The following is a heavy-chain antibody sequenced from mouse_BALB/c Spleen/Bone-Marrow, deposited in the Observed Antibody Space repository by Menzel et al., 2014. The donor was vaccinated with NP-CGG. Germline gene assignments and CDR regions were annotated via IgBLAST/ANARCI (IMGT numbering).Heavy chain of an antibody. CDR1: SYTFSSYW. D-gene: IGHD2-1*01. Sequence: QVQLQQSGAELMKPGASVKISCKATSYTFSSYWIEWVRQRPGHGLEWIGEILPGSGSIKYNEKFKGKATFTADTSSNAAYMQLSSLTSEDSAVYYCASPIYYGNYGFAYWGQGTLVTVSA. V-gene: IGHV1-9*01. CDR2: ILPGSGSI. J-gene: IGHJ3*01. CDR3: ASPIYYGNYGFAY.